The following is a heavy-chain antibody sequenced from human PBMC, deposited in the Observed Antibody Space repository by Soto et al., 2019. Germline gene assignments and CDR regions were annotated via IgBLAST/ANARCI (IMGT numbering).Heavy chain of an antibody. V-gene: IGHV3-30*18. CDR3: EKAIVVVPAISGGGGFDK. J-gene: IGHJ3*02. Sequence: QVQLVESGGGVVQPGRSLRLSCAASGFTFSSYGMHWVRQAPGKGLEWVAVISYDGSNKYCADSVKGRFTISRDNSKKTLYLQMNSHGAEGKGVYYCEKAIVVVPAISGGGGFDKWGQGTLVTVSS. CDR1: GFTFSSYG. D-gene: IGHD2-21*02. CDR2: ISYDGSNK.